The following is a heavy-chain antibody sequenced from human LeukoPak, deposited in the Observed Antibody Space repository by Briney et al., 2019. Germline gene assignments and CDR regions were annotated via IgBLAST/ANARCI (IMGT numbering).Heavy chain of an antibody. J-gene: IGHJ4*02. CDR1: GFTVTSYA. CDR3: AKAYCGSTDYSLDD. V-gene: IGHV3-23*01. D-gene: IGHD2-2*01. Sequence: GGSLRLSCAASGFTVTSYAMSWVRQAPGKGLEWVSDISGSGGGTYYANSVKGRFTISRDNSRNTLYLQMNSLRAEDTAVYYCAKAYCGSTDYSLDDWGQGTLVTVSS. CDR2: ISGSGGGT.